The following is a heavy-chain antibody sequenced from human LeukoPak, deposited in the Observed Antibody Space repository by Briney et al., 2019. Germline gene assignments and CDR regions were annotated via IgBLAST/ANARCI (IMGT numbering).Heavy chain of an antibody. Sequence: SETLSLTCAVSGGSFSGYYWSWIRQPPGKGLEWIGEINHSGSTNYNPSLKSRVTISVDTSKNQFSLKLSSVTAADTAVYYCARHAPSPWIQLWLPHFDYRGQGTLVTVSS. V-gene: IGHV4-34*01. CDR1: GGSFSGYY. J-gene: IGHJ4*02. CDR2: INHSGST. D-gene: IGHD5-18*01. CDR3: ARHAPSPWIQLWLPHFDY.